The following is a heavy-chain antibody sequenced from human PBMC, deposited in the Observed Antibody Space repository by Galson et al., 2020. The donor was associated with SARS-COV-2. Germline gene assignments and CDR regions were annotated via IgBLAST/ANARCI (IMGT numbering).Heavy chain of an antibody. CDR3: ARANYYDDNGRARYYFDY. V-gene: IGHV4-61*02. CDR2: IYTSGIT. CDR1: GDSVAAGRYY. Sequence: SETLSLTCGVSGDSVAAGRYYWTWLRQPAGKGLEWVGRIYTSGITDYHPSLKSRVNILLDSSKNQFSLHLGSVTAADTAVYFCARANYYDDNGRARYYFDYWGQGALVTVSS. D-gene: IGHD3-16*01. J-gene: IGHJ4*02.